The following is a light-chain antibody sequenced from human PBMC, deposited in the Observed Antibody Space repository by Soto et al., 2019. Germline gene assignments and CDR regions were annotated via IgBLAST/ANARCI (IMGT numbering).Light chain of an antibody. CDR3: QQYNKWPRR. CDR2: GAS. V-gene: IGKV3-15*01. Sequence: EIVMANSAATVSVSPRERAPLSFMASQSVSNNLAWYQQKPGQAPRLLIYGASATATAIPARFSGSGSGTEFTLTISSLQSEDFAFYYCQQYNKWPRRFGQGNKVDIK. CDR1: QSVSNN. J-gene: IGKJ1*01.